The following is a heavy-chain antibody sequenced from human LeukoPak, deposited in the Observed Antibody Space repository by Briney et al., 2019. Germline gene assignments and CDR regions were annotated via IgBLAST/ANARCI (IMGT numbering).Heavy chain of an antibody. J-gene: IGHJ5*02. CDR2: IYYSGST. D-gene: IGHD5-12*01. CDR1: GGSISSSSYY. CDR3: ARKRGYSGYDYHNWFDP. V-gene: IGHV4-39*01. Sequence: SETLSLTCTVSGGSISSSSYYWGWIRQPPGKGLEWIGSIYYSGSTYYNPSLKSRVTISVDTSKNQFSLKLSSVTAADTAVYYCARKRGYSGYDYHNWFDPWGQGTLVTVSS.